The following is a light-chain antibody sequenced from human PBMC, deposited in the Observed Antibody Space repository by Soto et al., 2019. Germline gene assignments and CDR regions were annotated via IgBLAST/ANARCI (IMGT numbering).Light chain of an antibody. V-gene: IGKV4-1*01. CDR1: QSVLYSSNNKNY. CDR2: WAS. J-gene: IGKJ2*01. CDR3: QQYYSTLYT. Sequence: DIVMTQSPDSLAVSLGERATINCKSSQSVLYSSNNKNYLAWYQQKPGQPPQLLIYWASTRESGVPDRFSGSGAGTDFTLTISRLQAEDVAVYYCQQYYSTLYTFGQGTKLVIK.